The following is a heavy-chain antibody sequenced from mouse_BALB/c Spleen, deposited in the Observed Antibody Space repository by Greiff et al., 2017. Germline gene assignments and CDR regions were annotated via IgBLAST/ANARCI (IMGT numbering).Heavy chain of an antibody. V-gene: IGHV5-12-2*01. Sequence: EVMLVESGGGLVQPGGSLKLSCAASGFTFSSYTMSWVRQTPEKRLEWVAYISNGGGSTYYPDTVKGRFTISRDNAKNTLYLQMSSLKSEDTAMYYCARGDYDGTFAYWGQGTLVTVSA. J-gene: IGHJ3*01. CDR3: ARGDYDGTFAY. CDR1: GFTFSSYT. CDR2: ISNGGGST. D-gene: IGHD2-4*01.